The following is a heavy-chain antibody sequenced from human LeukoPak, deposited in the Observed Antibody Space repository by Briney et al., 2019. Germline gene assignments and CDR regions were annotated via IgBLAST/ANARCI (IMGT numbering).Heavy chain of an antibody. J-gene: IGHJ4*02. D-gene: IGHD3-3*01. CDR2: IYYSGST. V-gene: IGHV4-39*01. CDR1: GGSISSSSYY. CDR3: ARGFGVVITKYYFDY. Sequence: SETLSLTCTVSGGSISSSSYYWGWLRQPPGKGLEWIGSIYYSGSTYYNPSLKSPVTIYVDTSKNQFSLKLSSVTAAATAVYYCARGFGVVITKYYFDYWGQGTLVTVSS.